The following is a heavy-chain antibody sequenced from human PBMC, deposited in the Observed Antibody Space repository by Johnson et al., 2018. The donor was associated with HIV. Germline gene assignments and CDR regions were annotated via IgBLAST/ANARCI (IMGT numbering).Heavy chain of an antibody. D-gene: IGHD3-22*01. CDR3: ARERSIYYDSGDYYYADAFDI. J-gene: IGHJ3*02. Sequence: QVQLVESGGGVVRPERSLRLSCSASGFTFSRYAIHWVRQAPGKGLEWVAVMSYDGNKKYYADSVKGRFTISRETSTNTMYLQMNRLRPDDTAFYYCARERSIYYDSGDYYYADAFDIWGQGTMVTVSS. CDR1: GFTFSRYA. V-gene: IGHV3-30-3*01. CDR2: MSYDGNKK.